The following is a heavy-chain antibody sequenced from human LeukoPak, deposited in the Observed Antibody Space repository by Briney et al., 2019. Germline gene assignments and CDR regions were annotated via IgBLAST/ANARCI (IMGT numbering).Heavy chain of an antibody. Sequence: SETLSLTCTVSDGSISTYYWSWIRRPPGKGLEWIGYIYHSGSTNYSPSLKSRVTISLDTSKNHFSLNLSSMTGADTAVYYCARGSPGDYGGYYFDYWGQGTLVTVSS. J-gene: IGHJ4*02. V-gene: IGHV4-59*01. CDR1: DGSISTYY. CDR3: ARGSPGDYGGYYFDY. D-gene: IGHD4-17*01. CDR2: IYHSGST.